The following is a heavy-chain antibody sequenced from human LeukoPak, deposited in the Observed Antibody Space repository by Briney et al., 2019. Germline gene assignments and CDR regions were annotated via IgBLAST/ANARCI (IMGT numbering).Heavy chain of an antibody. J-gene: IGHJ4*02. CDR3: ASLMVGRGVIQLKAPKDY. CDR2: IIPIFGTA. Sequence: SVKVSCKASGGTFSSYAISWVRQAPGQGLEWMGGIIPIFGTANYAQKFQGRVTITADESTSTAYMELSSLRSEDTAVYYCASLMVGRGVIQLKAPKDYWGQGTLVTVSS. D-gene: IGHD5-18*01. V-gene: IGHV1-69*13. CDR1: GGTFSSYA.